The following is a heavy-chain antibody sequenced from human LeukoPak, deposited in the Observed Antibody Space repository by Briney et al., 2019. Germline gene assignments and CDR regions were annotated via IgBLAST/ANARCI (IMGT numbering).Heavy chain of an antibody. Sequence: GASVKVSCKASGYTFTSYYMHWVRQAPGQGLEWMGWINPNSGGTNYAQKFRGRVTMTRDTSISTAYMELSRLRSDDTAVYYCARTVPDDYGDYYQDYRGQGTLVTVSS. CDR3: ARTVPDDYGDYYQDY. D-gene: IGHD4-17*01. V-gene: IGHV1-2*02. CDR1: GYTFTSYY. J-gene: IGHJ4*02. CDR2: INPNSGGT.